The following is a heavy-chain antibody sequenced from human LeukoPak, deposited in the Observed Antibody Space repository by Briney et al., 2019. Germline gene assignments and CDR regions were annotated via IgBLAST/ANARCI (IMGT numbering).Heavy chain of an antibody. D-gene: IGHD6-13*01. V-gene: IGHV3-66*01. CDR2: ISSGGST. CDR1: GFTVSSDY. CDR3: ARDVIAAAGYYFDY. Sequence: PGGSLRLSCAASGFTVSSDYMGWVRQAPEKGLEWVSLISSGGSTYYADSLKGRFTISRDNSKNTLYLQMNSLRAEDTAVYYCARDVIAAAGYYFDYWGQGTLVTVSS. J-gene: IGHJ4*02.